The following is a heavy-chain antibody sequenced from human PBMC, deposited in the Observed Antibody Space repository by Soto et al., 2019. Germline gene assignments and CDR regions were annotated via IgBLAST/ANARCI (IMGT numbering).Heavy chain of an antibody. D-gene: IGHD5-12*01. CDR3: AEGGFYDGFDC. CDR1: GFTFSNFA. V-gene: IGHV3-23*01. CDR2: ITSNSDRT. J-gene: IGHJ4*02. Sequence: EVQLLESGGGLVQPGGSLRLSCAASGFTFSNFAMSWVRQAPGKGLEWVSSITSNSDRTYYAASVKGRYTISRDNSKNTLFLHMNSLRAEDTAVYYCAEGGFYDGFDCWGQGTLVTVSS.